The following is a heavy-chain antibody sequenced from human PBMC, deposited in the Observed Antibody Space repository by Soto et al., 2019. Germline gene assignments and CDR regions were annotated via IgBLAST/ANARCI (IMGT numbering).Heavy chain of an antibody. D-gene: IGHD3-3*01. CDR2: IIPIFGTA. V-gene: IGHV1-69*13. J-gene: IGHJ6*02. Sequence: SVKVSCKASGGTFSSYAISWVRQAPGQGLEWMGGIIPIFGTANYAQKFQGRVTITADESTSTAYMELSSLRSEDTAVYYCARVGVVSNSYYYYGMDVWGQGTTVTVTS. CDR3: ARVGVVSNSYYYYGMDV. CDR1: GGTFSSYA.